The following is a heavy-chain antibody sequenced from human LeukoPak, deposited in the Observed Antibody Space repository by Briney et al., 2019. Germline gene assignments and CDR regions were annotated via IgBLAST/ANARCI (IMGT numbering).Heavy chain of an antibody. CDR1: GFSFSSFA. Sequence: QTGGSLRLSCAASGFSFSSFAMTWVRQAPGKGLEWVSSITGCHYATYNTDSVKGRFTISRDNAKNTLYLQMNSLRADDTAIYYCTKDPNGDYIGAFDPWGQGTLVTVSS. CDR3: TKDPNGDYIGAFDP. CDR2: ITGCHYAT. J-gene: IGHJ5*02. D-gene: IGHD4-17*01. V-gene: IGHV3-23*01.